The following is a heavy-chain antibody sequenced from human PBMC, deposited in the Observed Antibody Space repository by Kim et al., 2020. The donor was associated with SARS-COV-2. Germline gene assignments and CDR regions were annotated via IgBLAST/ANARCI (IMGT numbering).Heavy chain of an antibody. V-gene: IGHV3-30*02. D-gene: IGHD6-25*01. Sequence: YDGSNKYYADSVKGRFTISRDNSKNTLYLQMNSLRAEDTAVYYCQRDFDYWGQGTLVTVSS. J-gene: IGHJ4*02. CDR3: QRDFDY. CDR2: YDGSNK.